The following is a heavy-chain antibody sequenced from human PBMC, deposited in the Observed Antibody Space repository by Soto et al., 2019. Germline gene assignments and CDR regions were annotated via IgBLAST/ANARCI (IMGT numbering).Heavy chain of an antibody. D-gene: IGHD1-26*01. V-gene: IGHV3-23*01. J-gene: IGHJ4*02. Sequence: PGGSLRLSCAASGFTFNNYAMSWVRQAPGKGLEWVSAISSSGGSTYYADSVKGRFTISRDNSKNTLFLQLNSLRAEDTAVYYCAKDQYSGSPGKPDYWGQGTLVTVSS. CDR2: ISSSGGST. CDR1: GFTFNNYA. CDR3: AKDQYSGSPGKPDY.